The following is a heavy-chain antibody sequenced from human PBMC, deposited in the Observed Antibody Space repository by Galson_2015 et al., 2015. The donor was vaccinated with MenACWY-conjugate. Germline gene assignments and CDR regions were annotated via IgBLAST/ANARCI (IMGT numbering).Heavy chain of an antibody. Sequence: CAISGDSVSSNSAAWNWIRQSPSRGLEWLGRTYYRSKWYNDYAVSVKSRITINPDTSKNQFSLQLNSVTPEDTAVYYCARDRLVVVPAAMNRERWFAPRGQGTLVTVSS. J-gene: IGHJ5*02. CDR2: TYYRSKWYN. D-gene: IGHD2-2*01. V-gene: IGHV6-1*01. CDR1: GDSVSSNSAA. CDR3: ARDRLVVVPAAMNRERWFAP.